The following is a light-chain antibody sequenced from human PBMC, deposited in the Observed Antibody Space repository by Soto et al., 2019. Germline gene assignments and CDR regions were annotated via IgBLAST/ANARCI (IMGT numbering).Light chain of an antibody. Sequence: QSALTQPASVSGSPGQSITISCTGTSSDVGGYNYVSWYQQHPGKAPKLMIYEVSNRPSGVSNRFSGSKSGNTASLTISGLQAEDEADYSCSSYTSSSTLAVVFGGGTKLTLL. J-gene: IGLJ2*01. V-gene: IGLV2-14*01. CDR1: SSDVGGYNY. CDR3: SSYTSSSTLAVV. CDR2: EVS.